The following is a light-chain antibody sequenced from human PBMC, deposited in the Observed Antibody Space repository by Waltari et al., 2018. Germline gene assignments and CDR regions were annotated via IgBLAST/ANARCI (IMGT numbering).Light chain of an antibody. CDR3: MQSLQALWT. J-gene: IGKJ1*01. V-gene: IGKV2-28*01. CDR2: LCS. CDR1: QSLLHSNGNND. Sequence: DIVMTQFPVSLPVTPGETASISCRSSQSLLHSNGNNDLDWYLQKRGQSPQLLIYLCSNRAAGVPDRFSGSGSGTDFTLKISRVEAEDVVVYYCMQSLQALWTFGPGTKVEFK.